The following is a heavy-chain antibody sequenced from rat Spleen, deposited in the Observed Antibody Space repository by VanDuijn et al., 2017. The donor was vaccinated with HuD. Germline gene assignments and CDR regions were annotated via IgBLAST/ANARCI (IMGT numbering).Heavy chain of an antibody. CDR1: GMSFSNYD. V-gene: IGHV5-25*01. CDR2: ISTGGGNT. J-gene: IGHJ2*01. CDR3: ARQGLWVFDY. Sequence: EVELVESGGGLVQPGRSLKLSCVASGMSFSNYDMAWVRQAPTKGLEWIASISTGGGNTYYRDSVKGRFTISRDNAKSTLYLQMDSLRSEDTATYYCARQGLWVFDYWGQGVMVTVSS. D-gene: IGHD1-7*01.